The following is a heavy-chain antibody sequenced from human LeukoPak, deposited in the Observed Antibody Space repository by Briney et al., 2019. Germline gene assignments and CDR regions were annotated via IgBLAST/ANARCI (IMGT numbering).Heavy chain of an antibody. D-gene: IGHD3-3*01. CDR3: ARSYYDFWSGYHYCFDY. V-gene: IGHV4-34*01. J-gene: IGHJ4*02. CDR1: GGSFSGYY. Sequence: PSETLSLTCAVYGGSFSGYYWSWIRQPPGKGLEWIGEINHSGSTNYNPSLKSRVTISVDTSKNQFSLKLSSVTAADTAVYYCARSYYDFWSGYHYCFDYWGQGTLVTVSS. CDR2: INHSGST.